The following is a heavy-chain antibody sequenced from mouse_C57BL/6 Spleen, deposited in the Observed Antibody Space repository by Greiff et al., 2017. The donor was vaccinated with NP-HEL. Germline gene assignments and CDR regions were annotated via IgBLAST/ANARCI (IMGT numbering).Heavy chain of an antibody. D-gene: IGHD2-3*01. CDR2: IDPETGGT. V-gene: IGHV1-15*01. Sequence: VQVVESGAELVRPGASVTLSCKASGYTFTDYEMHWVKQTPVHGLEWIGAIDPETGGTAYNQKFKGKAILTADKSSSTAYMELRSLTSEDSAVYYCTRSYDGYYHYFDYWGQGTTLTVSS. CDR3: TRSYDGYYHYFDY. CDR1: GYTFTDYE. J-gene: IGHJ2*01.